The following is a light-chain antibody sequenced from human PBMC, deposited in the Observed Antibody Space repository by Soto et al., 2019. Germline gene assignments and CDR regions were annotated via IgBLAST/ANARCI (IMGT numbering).Light chain of an antibody. CDR1: QSLTNSF. J-gene: IGKJ4*01. CDR2: DTS. Sequence: EIVLTQSPGTLSLSPGERATLSCRASQSLTNSFIAWYQQKPGQAPRLLIYDTSSRASGIPDRFSGSGSGTGFTLTISRLEPEDFAVYYCQQYGSSPLTFGGGTKVDIK. V-gene: IGKV3-20*01. CDR3: QQYGSSPLT.